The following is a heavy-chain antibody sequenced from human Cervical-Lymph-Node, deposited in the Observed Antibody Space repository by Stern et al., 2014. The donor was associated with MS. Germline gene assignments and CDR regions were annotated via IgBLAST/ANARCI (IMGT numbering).Heavy chain of an antibody. J-gene: IGHJ6*02. CDR1: GFTFSNYY. CDR2: ISPKNGDT. CDR3: AENMDV. V-gene: IGHV1-2*02. Sequence: QVQLMQSGAEVKKPGASVQVSCKPSGFTFSNYYVHLLRQAPGQWPEWMGRISPKNGDTNYAPKFQGRVTMTRDTSVGLVSLEVTRLRLDDTAIYYCAENMDVWGQGTTVTVSS.